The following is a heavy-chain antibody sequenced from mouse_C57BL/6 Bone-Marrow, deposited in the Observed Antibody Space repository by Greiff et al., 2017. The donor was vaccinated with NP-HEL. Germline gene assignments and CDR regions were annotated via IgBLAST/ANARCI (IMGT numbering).Heavy chain of an antibody. J-gene: IGHJ2*01. Sequence: VQLQQSGPELVKPGASVKISCKASGYTFTDYYMTWVKQSHGKSLEWIGDINPNNGGTSYNQKFKGKATLTVDKSSSTAYMELRSLTSEDSAVYYCARRNYYGSREGYFDYWGQGTTLTVSS. CDR3: ARRNYYGSREGYFDY. CDR2: INPNNGGT. CDR1: GYTFTDYY. D-gene: IGHD1-1*01. V-gene: IGHV1-26*01.